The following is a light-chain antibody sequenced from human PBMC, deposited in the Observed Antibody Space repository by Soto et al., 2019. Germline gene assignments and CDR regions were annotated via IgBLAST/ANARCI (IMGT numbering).Light chain of an antibody. J-gene: IGLJ2*01. V-gene: IGLV2-14*01. CDR3: SSYSSDTTIL. Sequence: QSVLTQPASVSGSPGQSITISCTGTSSDVGGYTYVSWYQQHPGKAPKVMIYEDSNRPSGVSNRFSGSKSGNTASLIISGLRAEDEADYFCSSYSSDTTILFGGGTKLTVL. CDR1: SSDVGGYTY. CDR2: EDS.